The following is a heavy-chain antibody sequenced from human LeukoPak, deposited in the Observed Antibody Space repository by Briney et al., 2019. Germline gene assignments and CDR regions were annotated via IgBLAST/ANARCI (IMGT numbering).Heavy chain of an antibody. Sequence: GGSLRLSCAASGFTFSSYAMSWVLQAPGKGLEWVSAISGSGGSTYYADSVKGRFTISRDNSKNTLYLQMNSLRAEDTAVYYCAKDPNRAWQQLASSPFDYWGQGTLVTVSS. CDR1: GFTFSSYA. CDR3: AKDPNRAWQQLASSPFDY. CDR2: ISGSGGST. D-gene: IGHD6-13*01. V-gene: IGHV3-23*01. J-gene: IGHJ4*02.